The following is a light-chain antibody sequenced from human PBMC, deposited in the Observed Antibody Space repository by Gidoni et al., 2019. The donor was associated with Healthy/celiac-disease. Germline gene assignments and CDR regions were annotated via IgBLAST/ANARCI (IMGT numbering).Light chain of an antibody. J-gene: IGKJ4*01. CDR2: AAS. Sequence: DIQMTQSPSSLSASVGDRVTITCRASQSISSYLNWYQQKPGKAPKLLIYAASSLQSGVPSRFSGSGSGTDFTLTISSLQPDDFATYYCQQSYSTPPTFXGXTKVEIK. V-gene: IGKV1-39*01. CDR1: QSISSY. CDR3: QQSYSTPPT.